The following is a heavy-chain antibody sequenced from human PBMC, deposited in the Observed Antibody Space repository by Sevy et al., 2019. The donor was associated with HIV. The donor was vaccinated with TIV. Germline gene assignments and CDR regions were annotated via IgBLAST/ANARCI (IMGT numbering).Heavy chain of an antibody. CDR1: GSTFTGYY. CDR3: VRDDRDGYFDY. CDR2: INPDSGGP. Sequence: ASVKVSCKASGSTFTGYYMHWVRQAPGQGLEWMGWINPDSGGPNYALKFQGRVTLTRDTSISTAYMELSRLKSDDTAVYYCVRDDRDGYFDYWGHGTLVTVSS. J-gene: IGHJ4*01. V-gene: IGHV1-2*02.